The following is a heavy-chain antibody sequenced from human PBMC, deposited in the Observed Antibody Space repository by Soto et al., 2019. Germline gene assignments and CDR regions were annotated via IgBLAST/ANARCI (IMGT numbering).Heavy chain of an antibody. CDR3: ARWGGLACSGAVCFKKPFDY. CDR1: GGTFNNYA. J-gene: IGHJ4*02. V-gene: IGHV1-69*06. CDR2: IIPIAGTT. Sequence: QVQLVQSGAEVKRPESSMKVSCKPSGGTFNNYAINWVRQAPGQGLEWMGAIIPIAGTTKYAQKFQGRVTITAAKSTRTVYMDLSSLRSEDTAVYYCARWGGLACSGAVCFKKPFDYWGQGTLVTVSS. D-gene: IGHD2-8*02.